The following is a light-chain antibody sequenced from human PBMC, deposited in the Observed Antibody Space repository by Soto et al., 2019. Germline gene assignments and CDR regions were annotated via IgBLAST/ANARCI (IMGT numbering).Light chain of an antibody. CDR2: AAS. J-gene: IGKJ1*01. CDR3: QKNYSTTWT. V-gene: IGKV1-39*01. Sequence: DIQMTQSPSSLSPSVGDRVTITCRASQDISTYLNWYQQKPGKAPKLLIYAASSLQSGVPSRFSGSGSETDFTLTISSLQPEDFATYSCQKNYSTTWTFGQGTKVDIK. CDR1: QDISTY.